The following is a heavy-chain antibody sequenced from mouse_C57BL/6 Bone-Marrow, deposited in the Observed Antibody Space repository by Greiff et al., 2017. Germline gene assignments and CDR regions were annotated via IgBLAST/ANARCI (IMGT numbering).Heavy chain of an antibody. CDR1: GYTFTSYW. Sequence: VQLQQSGAELAKPGASVKLSCKASGYTFTSYWMHWVKQRPGQGLEWIGYINPSSGYTKYNQKFKDKATLTADKSSSTAYLLLFSLIYEDSAAYYCARSFTTLVIDYWGQGTTLTVSS. D-gene: IGHD1-1*01. CDR2: INPSSGYT. J-gene: IGHJ2*01. V-gene: IGHV1-7*01. CDR3: ARSFTTLVIDY.